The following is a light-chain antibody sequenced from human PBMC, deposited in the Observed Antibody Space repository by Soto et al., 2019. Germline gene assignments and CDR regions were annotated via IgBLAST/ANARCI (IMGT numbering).Light chain of an antibody. J-gene: IGLJ2*01. CDR1: SSDVGGYNY. CDR3: SSYTSSSTLL. Sequence: QSLLTQPASVSGSPGQSITISCTGTSSDVGGYNYVSWYQHHPGKAPKLMIYDVSNRPSGVSNRFSGSKSGNTASLTISGLQAEDEADYYCSSYTSSSTLLFGGGTKLTVL. CDR2: DVS. V-gene: IGLV2-14*03.